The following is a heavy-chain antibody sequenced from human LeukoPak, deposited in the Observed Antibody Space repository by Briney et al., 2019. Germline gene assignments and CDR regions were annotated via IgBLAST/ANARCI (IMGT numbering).Heavy chain of an antibody. D-gene: IGHD2-21*02. CDR1: GFTFSSYA. V-gene: IGHV3-23*01. Sequence: PGGSLRLSCAASGFTFSSYAMSWVRRAPGKGLEWVSTISNRGGSTYYADSVKGRFTISRDNSKNTLYLQMNSLRAEDTAVYYCAKEPAYCGGDCYSLIDYWGQGTLVTVSS. CDR2: ISNRGGST. J-gene: IGHJ4*02. CDR3: AKEPAYCGGDCYSLIDY.